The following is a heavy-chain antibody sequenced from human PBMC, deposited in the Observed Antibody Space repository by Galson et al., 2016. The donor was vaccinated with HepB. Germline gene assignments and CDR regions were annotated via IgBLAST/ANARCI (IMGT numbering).Heavy chain of an antibody. Sequence: SLRLSCAASGFTFSDYYMSWIRQAPGKGLEWVSYISSSSSYTNYADSVKGRFTISRDNAENSLYLQMNSLRAEDTAVYYCARDSWAMNTFGGVPLYYFDYWGQGTLVTVST. CDR1: GFTFSDYY. D-gene: IGHD3-16*01. V-gene: IGHV3-11*06. J-gene: IGHJ4*02. CDR3: ARDSWAMNTFGGVPLYYFDY. CDR2: ISSSSSYT.